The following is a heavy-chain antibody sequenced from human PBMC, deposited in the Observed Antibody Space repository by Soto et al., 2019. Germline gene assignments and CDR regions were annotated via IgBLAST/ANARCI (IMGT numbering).Heavy chain of an antibody. CDR3: VRGSSCSNGVRYNLGWFGP. J-gene: IGHJ5*02. CDR1: GFTFTTFA. Sequence: QVQLAESGGGVVQPGRSLRLSCTASGFTFTTFALHWVRQGPAKGLEWVAIIWPDGNDKYYADSVKGRFTISSDNSKNTLFLQMNSLRAEDTAVYYCVRGSSCSNGVRYNLGWFGPWGQGTLVTVSS. V-gene: IGHV3-33*01. D-gene: IGHD2-8*01. CDR2: IWPDGNDK.